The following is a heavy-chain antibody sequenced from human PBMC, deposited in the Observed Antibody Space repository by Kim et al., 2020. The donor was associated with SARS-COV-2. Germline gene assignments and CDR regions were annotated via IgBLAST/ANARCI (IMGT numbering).Heavy chain of an antibody. D-gene: IGHD5-18*01. CDR3: AREWIQEYYMDV. J-gene: IGHJ6*03. Sequence: NYAQKFQGRVTITADKSTSTAYMELSSLRSEDTAVYYCAREWIQEYYMDVWGKGTTVTVSS. V-gene: IGHV1-69*04.